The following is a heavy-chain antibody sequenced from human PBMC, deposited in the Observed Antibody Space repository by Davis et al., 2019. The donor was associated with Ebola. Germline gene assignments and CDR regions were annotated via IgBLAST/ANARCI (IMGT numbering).Heavy chain of an antibody. Sequence: ASVKVSCKASGYTFTSYGISWVRQAPGQGLEWMGWISAYNGNTNYAQKLQGRVTMTTDTSTSTAYMELSSLRSEDTAVYYCARGKITMVRGVIPHWFDPWGQGTLVTVSS. D-gene: IGHD3-10*01. CDR3: ARGKITMVRGVIPHWFDP. CDR1: GYTFTSYG. V-gene: IGHV1-18*01. J-gene: IGHJ5*02. CDR2: ISAYNGNT.